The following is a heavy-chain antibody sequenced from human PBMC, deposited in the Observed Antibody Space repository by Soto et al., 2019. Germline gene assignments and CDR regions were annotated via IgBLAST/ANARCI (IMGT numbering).Heavy chain of an antibody. D-gene: IGHD1-26*01. CDR3: ARDLRISWDSVYYYGMDV. V-gene: IGHV3-33*01. CDR2: IWYDGSNK. CDR1: GFTFRSYG. J-gene: IGHJ6*02. Sequence: GGSLRLSCAASGFTFRSYGMHWVRQAPGKGLEWVGVIWYDGSNKDYADSVKGRFTVSRDNSKNTMYLQMNSLRAEDTAVYYCARDLRISWDSVYYYGMDVWGQGTTVTVSS.